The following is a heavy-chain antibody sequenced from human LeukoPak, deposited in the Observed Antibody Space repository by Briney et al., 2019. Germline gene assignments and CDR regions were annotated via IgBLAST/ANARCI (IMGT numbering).Heavy chain of an antibody. CDR2: MNYNSGNT. V-gene: IGHV1-8*02. CDR1: GYSFTSYW. D-gene: IGHD1-1*01. J-gene: IGHJ5*02. CDR3: ARVKYNWNDIFENWFDP. Sequence: GESLKISCKGSGYSFTSYWIGWVRQATGQGLEWMGWMNYNSGNTGYAQKFQGRVIMTRNISISTAYMELSSLRSEDSAVYYCARVKYNWNDIFENWFDPWGQGTLVTVSS.